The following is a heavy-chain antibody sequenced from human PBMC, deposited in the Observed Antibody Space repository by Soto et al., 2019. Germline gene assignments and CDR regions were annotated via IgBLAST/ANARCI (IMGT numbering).Heavy chain of an antibody. Sequence: QVQLVQSGAEVKKPGSSVKVSCKASGGTLSDYPITWVRQAPGQGLEWMGRIIPTLGITNYVQRFQDRLTITADTSTSPAYMELSSLMSEDTAVYFCARGLDYCSVAACYQPFDSWGQGTLVTVSS. CDR3: ARGLDYCSVAACYQPFDS. CDR1: GGTLSDYP. J-gene: IGHJ4*02. V-gene: IGHV1-69*02. D-gene: IGHD2-15*01. CDR2: IIPTLGIT.